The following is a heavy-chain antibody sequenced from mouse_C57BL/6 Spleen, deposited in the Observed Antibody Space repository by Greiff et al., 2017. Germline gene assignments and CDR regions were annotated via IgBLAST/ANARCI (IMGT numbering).Heavy chain of an antibody. V-gene: IGHV14-4*01. CDR1: GFNIKDDY. CDR3: TTSYYSNHAWFAY. D-gene: IGHD2-5*01. J-gene: IGHJ3*01. CDR2: IDPENGDT. Sequence: VQLQQSGAELVRPGASVKLSCTASGFNIKDDYMHWVKQRPEQGLEWIGWIDPENGDTEYASKFQGKATITADTSSNTAYLQLSSLTSEDTAVYYCTTSYYSNHAWFAYWGQGTLVTVSA.